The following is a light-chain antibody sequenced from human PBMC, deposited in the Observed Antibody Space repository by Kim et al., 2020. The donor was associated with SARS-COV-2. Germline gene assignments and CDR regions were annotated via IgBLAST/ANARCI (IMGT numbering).Light chain of an antibody. CDR3: QQYNNWPPYT. CDR1: QSVSNN. Sequence: VSPGERATLACRASQSVSNNLAWYQQKPGQAPSRLIYGASTRATGVPARFSGSGSGTEFTLTISSLQSEDFAVYYCQQYNNWPPYTFGQGTKLEI. J-gene: IGKJ2*01. CDR2: GAS. V-gene: IGKV3-15*01.